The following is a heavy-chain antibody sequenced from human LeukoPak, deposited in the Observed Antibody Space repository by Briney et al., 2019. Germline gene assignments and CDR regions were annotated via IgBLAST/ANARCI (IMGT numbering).Heavy chain of an antibody. CDR1: GFTFSSYS. D-gene: IGHD3-22*01. CDR2: IRNKAKSYTT. Sequence: SGGSLRLSCAASGFTFSSYSMDWVRQAPGKGLEWVGRIRNKAKSYTTEYAASVKGRFTISRDDSKNSLYLQMNSLKTEDTAVYYCARVGDYYDSNGYSVDAFDIWGQGTMVTVSS. V-gene: IGHV3-72*01. CDR3: ARVGDYYDSNGYSVDAFDI. J-gene: IGHJ3*02.